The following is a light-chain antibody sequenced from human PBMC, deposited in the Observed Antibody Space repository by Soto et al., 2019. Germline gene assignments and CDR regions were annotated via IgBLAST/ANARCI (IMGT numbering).Light chain of an antibody. J-gene: IGKJ1*01. Sequence: EIVLTQSPATLSLSPGERVTLSCRASQSVSSFLAWYQQKPGQAPRLLIYDASNRATGIPARFSGSGSGTDFTLTISCLEPEDFAVYYCQNRSNWPRWTFGQGTKVEIK. V-gene: IGKV3-11*01. CDR1: QSVSSF. CDR3: QNRSNWPRWT. CDR2: DAS.